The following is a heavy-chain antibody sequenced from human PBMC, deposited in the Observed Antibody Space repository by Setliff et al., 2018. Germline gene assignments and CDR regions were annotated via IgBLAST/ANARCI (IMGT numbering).Heavy chain of an antibody. CDR1: GGSISSPNW. D-gene: IGHD6-6*01. J-gene: IGHJ4*02. Sequence: PSETLSLTCAVSGGSISSPNWWNWVRQPPGKGLEWIGEIYHRGSTNYNPSLKSRATISIDTSKDQFSLKLISMSAADTAVYFCARGRNIAARLLDSWGQGALVTVSS. V-gene: IGHV4-4*02. CDR3: ARGRNIAARLLDS. CDR2: IYHRGST.